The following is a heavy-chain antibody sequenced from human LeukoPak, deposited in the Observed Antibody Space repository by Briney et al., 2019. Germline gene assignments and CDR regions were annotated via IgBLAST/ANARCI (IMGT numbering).Heavy chain of an antibody. J-gene: IGHJ4*02. V-gene: IGHV1-8*02. CDR2: MNPNSGNT. D-gene: IGHD5-18*01. CDR3: ARGPEITWIQLWYTDY. CDR1: GYTFTGYY. Sequence: ASVKVSCKASGYTFTGYYMHWVRQAPGQGLEWMGWMNPNSGNTGYAQKFQGRVTMTRNTSISTAYMELSSLRSEDTAVYYCARGPEITWIQLWYTDYWGQGTLVTVSS.